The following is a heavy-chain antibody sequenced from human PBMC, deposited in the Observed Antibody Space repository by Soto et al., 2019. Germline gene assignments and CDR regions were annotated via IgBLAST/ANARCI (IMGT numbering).Heavy chain of an antibody. Sequence: GGSLRLSCAASGFTFSSYGMHWVRQAPGKGLEWVAVIWYDGSNKYYADSVKGRFTISRDNSKNTLYLQMNSLRAEDTAVYYCARRIGLGWFDPWGQGTLVTVSS. D-gene: IGHD3-10*01. V-gene: IGHV3-33*01. CDR1: GFTFSSYG. CDR2: IWYDGSNK. J-gene: IGHJ5*02. CDR3: ARRIGLGWFDP.